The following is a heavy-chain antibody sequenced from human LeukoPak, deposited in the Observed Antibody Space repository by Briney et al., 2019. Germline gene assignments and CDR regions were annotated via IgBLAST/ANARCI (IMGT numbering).Heavy chain of an antibody. CDR2: IIPIFGTA. CDR3: AAIGGSGYYRY. CDR1: GGTFSSYA. D-gene: IGHD3-22*01. J-gene: IGHJ4*02. V-gene: IGHV1-69*13. Sequence: GASVKVSCKASGGTFSSYAISWVRQAPGQGLEWMGGIIPIFGTANYAQKFQGRVTITADESTSTAYMELSSLRSEDTAVYYCAAIGGSGYYRYWGQGTLVTVSS.